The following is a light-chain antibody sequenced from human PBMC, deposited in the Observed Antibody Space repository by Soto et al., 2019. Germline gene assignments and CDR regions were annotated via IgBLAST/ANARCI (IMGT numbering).Light chain of an antibody. J-gene: IGLJ2*01. CDR1: SGHSSYD. CDR3: QAWGTGIHVV. Sequence: QLVLTQSPSASASLGASVKLTCTLSSGHSSYDIAWHQQRPEKGPRYLMKLNSDGSHTKGDGIPNRFSGSSSGAERYLTISSLQSEDEADYYCQAWGTGIHVVFGGGTQLTVL. V-gene: IGLV4-69*01. CDR2: LNSDGSH.